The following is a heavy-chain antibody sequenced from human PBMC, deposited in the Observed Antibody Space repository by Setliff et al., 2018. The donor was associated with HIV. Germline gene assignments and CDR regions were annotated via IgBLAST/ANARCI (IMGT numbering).Heavy chain of an antibody. D-gene: IGHD3-10*01. Sequence: SGPTLGEPPQTLTLTCTVSGFSLASIGVGVGWVRQPPGEGLEWLALIYWDDDTRYNPSLKNRLTITKDTSRNQVDLTVSNMDPVDTATYFCVHVSYYREVYFDAWGQGILVTVSS. CDR3: VHVSYYREVYFDA. CDR1: GFSLASIGVG. J-gene: IGHJ4*01. V-gene: IGHV2-5*02. CDR2: IYWDDDT.